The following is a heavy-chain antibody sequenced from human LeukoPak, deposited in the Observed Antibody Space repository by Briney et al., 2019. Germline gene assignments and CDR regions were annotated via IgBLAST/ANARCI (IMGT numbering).Heavy chain of an antibody. J-gene: IGHJ3*01. CDR3: AKDPNVDYIGAFDF. D-gene: IGHD4-17*01. Sequence: PGGSLRLSSAGSGFTFINYAMIWVRQGPGNGLEGGAAITGSGADTYYADSVKGRFAISRDNSKSTLYLQMNSLRPEDTAVYYCAKDPNVDYIGAFDFWGQGTMVTVSS. CDR1: GFTFINYA. CDR2: ITGSGADT. V-gene: IGHV3-23*01.